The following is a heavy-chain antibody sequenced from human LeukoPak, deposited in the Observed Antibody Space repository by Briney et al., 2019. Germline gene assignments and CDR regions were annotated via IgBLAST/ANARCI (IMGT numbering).Heavy chain of an antibody. Sequence: PSETLSLTCAVSGYSINTGYYWGWIRQPPGKGPEWIGSIYHSGTTHYSPSLKSRVTISVDTSKNQFSLKLSAVTAADTAVYYCARRGGGTGWYFDYWGQGTLVTVSS. D-gene: IGHD6-19*01. CDR2: IYHSGTT. J-gene: IGHJ4*02. V-gene: IGHV4-38-2*01. CDR3: ARRGGGTGWYFDY. CDR1: GYSINTGYY.